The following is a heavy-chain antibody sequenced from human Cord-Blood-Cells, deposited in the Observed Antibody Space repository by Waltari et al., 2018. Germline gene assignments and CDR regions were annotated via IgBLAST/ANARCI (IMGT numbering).Heavy chain of an antibody. Sequence: QVQLVQSGADVKKPGASVKVACKAAGYTFTSNDINWVRQATGQGLEWMGWMNPNSGNTGYAQKFQGRVTITRNTSISTAYMELSSLRSEDTAVYYCARGIAADAFDIWGQGTMVTVSS. V-gene: IGHV1-8*03. CDR2: MNPNSGNT. CDR1: GYTFTSND. D-gene: IGHD6-13*01. CDR3: ARGIAADAFDI. J-gene: IGHJ3*02.